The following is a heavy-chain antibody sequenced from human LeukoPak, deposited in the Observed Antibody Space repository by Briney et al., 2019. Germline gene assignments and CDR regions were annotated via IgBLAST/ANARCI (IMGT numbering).Heavy chain of an antibody. CDR2: INPNSGGT. CDR3: AANLAYYYYYMDV. V-gene: IGHV1-2*02. Sequence: ASVKVSCKASGYTFTGYYMHWVRQAPGQGLEWMGWINPNSGGTNYAQKFQGRVTMTRDTSISTAYMELSRLRSDDTAVYYCAANLAYYYYYMDVWGKGTTVTVSS. CDR1: GYTFTGYY. J-gene: IGHJ6*03. D-gene: IGHD4/OR15-4a*01.